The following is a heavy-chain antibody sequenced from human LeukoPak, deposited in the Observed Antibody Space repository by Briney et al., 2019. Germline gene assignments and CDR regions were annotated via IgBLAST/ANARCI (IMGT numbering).Heavy chain of an antibody. Sequence: SETLSLTCTVSGGFISGWYWSWIRQPPGKGLEWIGYIYGSGNTNYNPSLKSRVTMSIDTSKNQFSLKLSSVTAADTAVYYCARGGGYCSGGSCYAIDYWGQGTLVTVSS. CDR1: GGFISGWY. J-gene: IGHJ4*02. D-gene: IGHD2-15*01. CDR2: IYGSGNT. V-gene: IGHV4-59*12. CDR3: ARGGGYCSGGSCYAIDY.